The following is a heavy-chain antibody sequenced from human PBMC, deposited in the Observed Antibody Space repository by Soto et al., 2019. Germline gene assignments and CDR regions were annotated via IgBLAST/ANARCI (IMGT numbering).Heavy chain of an antibody. D-gene: IGHD2-2*01. CDR2: VYHSGST. J-gene: IGHJ4*02. CDR3: ARAKLCNSLSCPHSFDT. V-gene: IGHV4-4*02. Sequence: QVHLQESGPGLVNASGTLSLTCGVSGGSISTNNWWSWVRQTPGQGLEWIAEVYHSGSTNYNPSLKSRLTISGDQSKNQFSLRLTSVTAADSAVYYCARAKLCNSLSCPHSFDTWGQGTLVSVSS. CDR1: GGSISTNNW.